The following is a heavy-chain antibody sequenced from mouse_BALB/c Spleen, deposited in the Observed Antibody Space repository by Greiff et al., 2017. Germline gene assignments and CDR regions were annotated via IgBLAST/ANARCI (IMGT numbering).Heavy chain of an antibody. V-gene: IGHV1-39*01. D-gene: IGHD1-1*01. J-gene: IGHJ4*01. CDR1: GYSFTGYN. CDR2: IDPYYGGT. CDR3: ARGYYGSSYYAMDY. Sequence: VQLKESGPELEKPGASVKISCKASGYSFTGYNMNWVKQSNGKSLEWIGNIDPYYGGTSYNQKFKGKATLTVDKSSSTAYMQLKSLTSEDSAVYYSARGYYGSSYYAMDYWGQGTSVTVSS.